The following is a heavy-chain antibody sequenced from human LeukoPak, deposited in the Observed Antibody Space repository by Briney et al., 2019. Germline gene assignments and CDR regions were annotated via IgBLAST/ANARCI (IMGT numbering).Heavy chain of an antibody. J-gene: IGHJ6*02. CDR2: INHSGST. CDR3: ARHPGGVVGGNCYYGVDV. Sequence: SETLSLTCAVYGGSFSGYYWSWIRQPPGKGLEWIGEINHSGSTNYNPSLKSRVSISVDTSKTQFSLKLSSVTAADTAMYYCARHPGGVVGGNCYYGVDVWGQGTTVTVSS. V-gene: IGHV4-34*01. D-gene: IGHD2-21*01. CDR1: GGSFSGYY.